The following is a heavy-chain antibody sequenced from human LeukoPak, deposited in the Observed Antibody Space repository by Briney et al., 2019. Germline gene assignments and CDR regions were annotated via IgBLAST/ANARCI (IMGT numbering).Heavy chain of an antibody. V-gene: IGHV4-34*01. CDR2: INYSGST. J-gene: IGHJ5*01. CDR1: GGSFSGYY. CDR3: VRSRYSSGWFKAKTWSDP. D-gene: IGHD6-19*01. Sequence: SETLSLTCAVYGGSFSGYYWSWIRQPPGKGLEWIGEINYSGSTNYNPSLKSRVTISVDTSKNQFSLKLSSVTAADTAVYYCVRSRYSSGWFKAKTWSDPWGEGSPLTPSS.